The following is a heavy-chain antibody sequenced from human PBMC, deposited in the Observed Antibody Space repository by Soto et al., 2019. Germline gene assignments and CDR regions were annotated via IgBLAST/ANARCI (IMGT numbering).Heavy chain of an antibody. CDR3: ARPLWRDDYNWGYFDL. D-gene: IGHD4-4*01. J-gene: IGHJ2*01. Sequence: QVQLVEPGGGVVQPGRSLRLSCAASGFTFSSYARHWVRQAPGKGLEWVAVISYDGSNKYYTDSVKGRFTISRDNSKNTLYLQMNSLRAEDTAVYYCARPLWRDDYNWGYFDLWGRGTLVTVSS. CDR2: ISYDGSNK. V-gene: IGHV3-30-3*01. CDR1: GFTFSSYA.